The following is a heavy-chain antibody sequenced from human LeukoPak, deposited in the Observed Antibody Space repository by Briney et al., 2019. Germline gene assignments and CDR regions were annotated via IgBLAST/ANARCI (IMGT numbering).Heavy chain of an antibody. Sequence: GGSLRLSCAASGFTFSSYSMNWVRQAPGKGLEWVSYISSSSSTIYYADSVKGRFTISRDNAKNSLYLQMNSLRAEDTAVYYCARQIVTNSGWSYHFDSWGQGTLVTVSS. CDR2: ISSSSSTI. V-gene: IGHV3-48*04. CDR1: GFTFSSYS. D-gene: IGHD6-19*01. J-gene: IGHJ4*02. CDR3: ARQIVTNSGWSYHFDS.